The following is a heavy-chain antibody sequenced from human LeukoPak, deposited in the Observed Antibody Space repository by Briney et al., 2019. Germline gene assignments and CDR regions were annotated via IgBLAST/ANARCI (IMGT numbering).Heavy chain of an antibody. V-gene: IGHV4-59*01. CDR3: ARGRCYGFFDP. CDR1: GDSINTYY. CDR2: TYHSGTT. D-gene: IGHD2-15*01. Sequence: SETLSLTCTVSGDSINTYYWNWVRQPPGKRLEWIGYTYHSGTTNYNPSLKSRVTISVDTSKNQFSLKLSSVTAADTAMYYCARGRCYGFFDPWGQGTLVAVSS. J-gene: IGHJ5*02.